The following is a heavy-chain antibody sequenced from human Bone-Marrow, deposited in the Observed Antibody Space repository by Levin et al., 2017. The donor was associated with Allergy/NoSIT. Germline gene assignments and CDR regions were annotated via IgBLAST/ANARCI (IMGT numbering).Heavy chain of an antibody. CDR1: GGSISSSNW. J-gene: IGHJ5*02. V-gene: IGHV4-4*02. Sequence: PSQTLSLTCGISGGSISSSNWWSWVRQPPGKGLEWIGEIFHSGTTSYNPSLESRVAISVDKSRNQFSLHLNSVTVADTAVYYCARTLWHLGENWFDLWGQGTLVTVSS. CDR3: ARTLWHLGENWFDL. CDR2: IFHSGTT. D-gene: IGHD3-16*01.